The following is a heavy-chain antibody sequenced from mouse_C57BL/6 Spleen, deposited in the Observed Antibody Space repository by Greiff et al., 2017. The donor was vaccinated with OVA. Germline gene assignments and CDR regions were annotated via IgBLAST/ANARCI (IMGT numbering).Heavy chain of an antibody. V-gene: IGHV1-74*01. Sequence: VQLQQPGAELVKPGASVKVSCKASGYTFTSYWMHWVKQRPGPGLEWIGRIHTSASDTNYNQKFKGKATLTVDKSSSTAYMQLSSLTSEDSAVYYCAIEDYGNLDYWGQGTTLTVAS. CDR2: IHTSASDT. CDR1: GYTFTSYW. J-gene: IGHJ2*01. CDR3: AIEDYGNLDY. D-gene: IGHD2-1*01.